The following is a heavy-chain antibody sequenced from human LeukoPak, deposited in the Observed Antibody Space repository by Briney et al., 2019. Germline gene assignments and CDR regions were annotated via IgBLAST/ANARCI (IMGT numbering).Heavy chain of an antibody. CDR3: ASDRVDNSGWPFDY. CDR1: GYTFTSYA. CDR2: INTNTGNP. V-gene: IGHV7-4-1*02. Sequence: ASVKVSCKASGYTFTSYAMNWVRQAPGQGLEWMGWINTNTGNPTFAQGFTGRFVFSLDTSVSKAYLQISSLKAEDTAVYYCASDRVDNSGWPFDYWGQGTLVTVSS. D-gene: IGHD6-19*01. J-gene: IGHJ4*02.